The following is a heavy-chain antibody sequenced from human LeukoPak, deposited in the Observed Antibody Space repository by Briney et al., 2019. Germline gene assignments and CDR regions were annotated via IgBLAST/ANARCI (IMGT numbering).Heavy chain of an antibody. CDR3: ARAPTMVVSSDHAFDI. V-gene: IGHV3-21*01. J-gene: IGHJ3*02. Sequence: GGSLRLSCAASGFTFSSYSMNWVRQAPGKGLEWVSSTSSSSSYLYYADSVKGRFTISRDNAKNSLSLQMNTLRAEDTAVYFCARAPTMVVSSDHAFDIWGQGTMVTVSS. CDR2: TSSSSSYL. CDR1: GFTFSSYS. D-gene: IGHD4/OR15-4a*01.